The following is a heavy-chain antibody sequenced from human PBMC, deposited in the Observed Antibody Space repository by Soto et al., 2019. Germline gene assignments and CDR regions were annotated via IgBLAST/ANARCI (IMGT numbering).Heavy chain of an antibody. CDR3: ARGYGDYVGGAFDI. V-gene: IGHV3-33*01. CDR1: GFTFSSYG. D-gene: IGHD4-17*01. J-gene: IGHJ3*02. Sequence: QVQLVESGGGVVQPGRSLRLSCAASGFTFSSYGMHWVRQAPGKGLEWVVVIWYDGSNKYYADSVKGRFTISRDNSKNTLYLQMNSLRAEDTAVYYCARGYGDYVGGAFDIWGQGTMVTVSS. CDR2: IWYDGSNK.